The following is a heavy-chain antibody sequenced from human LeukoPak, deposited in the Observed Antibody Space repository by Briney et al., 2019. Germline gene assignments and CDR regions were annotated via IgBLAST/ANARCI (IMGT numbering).Heavy chain of an antibody. CDR1: GYTFTSYG. J-gene: IGHJ5*02. D-gene: IGHD3-10*01. CDR3: ARVVNYYGSGNWFDP. Sequence: EASVKVSCKASGYTFTSYGISWVRQAPGQGLEWMGWISAYNGNTNYAQKLQGRVTMTTDTSTSTAYMELRSPRSDDTAVYYCARVVNYYGSGNWFDPWGQGTLVTVSS. V-gene: IGHV1-18*01. CDR2: ISAYNGNT.